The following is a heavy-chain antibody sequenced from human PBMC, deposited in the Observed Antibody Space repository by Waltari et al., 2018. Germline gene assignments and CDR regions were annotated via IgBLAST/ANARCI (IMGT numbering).Heavy chain of an antibody. D-gene: IGHD3-3*01. CDR2: IYYSGST. CDR1: GGSISSYY. J-gene: IGHJ6*03. V-gene: IGHV4-59*01. Sequence: QVQLQESGPGLVKPSETLSLTCTVSGGSISSYYWSWIRQPPGKGLEWIGYIYYSGSTNYNPSLKSRVTISVDTSKNQFSLKLSSVTAADTAVYYCARSPRFLEWSEDYYYYYYMDVWGKGTTVTVSS. CDR3: ARSPRFLEWSEDYYYYYYMDV.